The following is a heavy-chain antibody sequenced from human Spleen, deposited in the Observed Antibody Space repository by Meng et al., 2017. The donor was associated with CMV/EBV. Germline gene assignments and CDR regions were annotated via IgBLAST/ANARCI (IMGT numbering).Heavy chain of an antibody. CDR3: ARERDYQVGYRSYGMDV. D-gene: IGHD5-24*01. CDR1: GFIFSSYA. CDR2: ISYDGSNH. V-gene: IGHV3-30*19. Sequence: GESLKISCGASGFIFSSYAMSWVRQAPGKGLEWVALISYDGSNHYYADSAKGRFTISRDNSQNTLYLQMNGLRTEDTAVYYCARERDYQVGYRSYGMDVWGQGTTVTVSS. J-gene: IGHJ6*02.